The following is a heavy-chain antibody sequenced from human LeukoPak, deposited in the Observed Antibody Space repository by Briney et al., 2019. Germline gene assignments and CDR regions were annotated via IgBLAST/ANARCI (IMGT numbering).Heavy chain of an antibody. Sequence: GGSLRLSCAASGFTFGDYYMSWIRQAPGKGLEWVSYISSRGSTIYYADSVKGRFTISRDNAKNSLYLQMNSLRAEDTAVYYCARHDTAMATDYGMDVWGQGTTVTVSS. CDR2: ISSRGSTI. CDR3: ARHDTAMATDYGMDV. J-gene: IGHJ6*02. CDR1: GFTFGDYY. D-gene: IGHD5-18*01. V-gene: IGHV3-11*01.